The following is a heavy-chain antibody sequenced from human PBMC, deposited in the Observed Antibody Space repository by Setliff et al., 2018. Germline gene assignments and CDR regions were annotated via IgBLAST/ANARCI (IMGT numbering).Heavy chain of an antibody. CDR2: IYIGGSA. Sequence: SETLSLTCTVSGGSISSYYWSWIRQPAGKGLEWIGHIYIGGSANYNPSLKSRVTMSIDTSKNQLSLKLNSVTAADMAVYYCARDAAFGGSSWYYYGMDVWGQGTKVTVSS. J-gene: IGHJ6*02. V-gene: IGHV4-4*07. CDR3: ARDAAFGGSSWYYYGMDV. D-gene: IGHD6-13*01. CDR1: GGSISSYY.